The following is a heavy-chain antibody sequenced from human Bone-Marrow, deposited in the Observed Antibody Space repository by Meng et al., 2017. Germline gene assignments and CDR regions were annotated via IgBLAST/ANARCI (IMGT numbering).Heavy chain of an antibody. CDR1: GGTFSSYA. CDR2: IIPIFGTA. Sequence: SVKVSCKASGGTFSSYAISWVRQAPGQGLEWMGGIIPIFGTANYAQKLQGRVTMTTDTSTSTAYMELRSLRSDDTAVYYCARDFPLESTHRKSYYYYYGMDVWGQGTTVTVSS. CDR3: ARDFPLESTHRKSYYYYYGMDV. V-gene: IGHV1-69*05. J-gene: IGHJ6*02.